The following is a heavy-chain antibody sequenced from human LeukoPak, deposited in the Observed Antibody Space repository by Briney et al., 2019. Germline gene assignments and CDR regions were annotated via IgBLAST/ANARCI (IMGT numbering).Heavy chain of an antibody. J-gene: IGHJ4*02. D-gene: IGHD3-10*01. CDR1: GFTFSSYD. CDR3: ARGYYYGSGSPLDY. Sequence: GGSLRLSCAASGFTFSSYDMHWVRQATGKGLEWVSAIGTAGDTYYPGSVKDRFTISRENAKNSLYLQMNSLRAGDTAVYYCARGYYYGSGSPLDYWGQGTLVTVSS. CDR2: IGTAGDT. V-gene: IGHV3-13*01.